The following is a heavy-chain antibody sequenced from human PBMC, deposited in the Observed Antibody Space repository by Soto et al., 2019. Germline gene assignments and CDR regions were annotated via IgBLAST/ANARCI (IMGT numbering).Heavy chain of an antibody. D-gene: IGHD6-19*01. CDR2: IYYSGST. V-gene: IGHV4-31*03. Sequence: QVQLQESGPGLVKPSQTLSLTCTVSSGSISSGGYYWSWIRQHTGKGLEWIGYIYYSGSTYYNPSLKRRVTVSVDTSKRQFSLKLSYVATADTAVYYWAKQAVAGEYYFDYWGQGTLVTVSS. CDR3: AKQAVAGEYYFDY. CDR1: SGSISSGGYY. J-gene: IGHJ4*02.